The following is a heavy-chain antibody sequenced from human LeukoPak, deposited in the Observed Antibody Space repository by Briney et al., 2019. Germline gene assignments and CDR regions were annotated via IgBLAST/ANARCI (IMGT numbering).Heavy chain of an antibody. J-gene: IGHJ3*02. CDR3: ARSPSPLGDYVPDAFDI. D-gene: IGHD4-17*01. CDR2: IIPIFGIA. Sequence: ASVKVSCKASGGTFISYAISWVRQAPGQGLEWMGGIIPIFGIANYAQKFQGRVTITADKSTSTAYMELSSLRSEDTAVYYCARSPSPLGDYVPDAFDIWGQGTMVTVSS. CDR1: GGTFISYA. V-gene: IGHV1-69*10.